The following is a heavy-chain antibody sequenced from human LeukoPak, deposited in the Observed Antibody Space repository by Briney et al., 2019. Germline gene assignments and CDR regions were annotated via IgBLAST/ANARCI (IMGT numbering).Heavy chain of an antibody. J-gene: IGHJ6*03. V-gene: IGHV3-23*01. D-gene: IGHD3-10*01. Sequence: GGSLRLSCAASGFDFNNYAMTWVRQAPGRALEWVSTISGRGVGTYYADSVKGRFTVSRDNSQNTLYLQMNGLRAGDTAVYYCAKGAVVRGVPNYSYYHMDVWGKGTTVIVSS. CDR1: GFDFNNYA. CDR2: ISGRGVGT. CDR3: AKGAVVRGVPNYSYYHMDV.